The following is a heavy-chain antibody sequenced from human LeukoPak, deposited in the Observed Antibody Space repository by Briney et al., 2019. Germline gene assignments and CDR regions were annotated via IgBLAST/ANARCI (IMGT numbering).Heavy chain of an antibody. CDR2: IYTSGST. V-gene: IGHV4-61*02. Sequence: PSQTLSLTRTVSGGSISSGGYYWSWIRQHPGKGLEWIGRIYTSGSTNYNPSLKSRVTMSVDTSKNQFSLKLSSVTAADTAVYYCARGQRGGSGEKPMVAVNWFDPWGQGTLVTVSS. D-gene: IGHD3-10*01. J-gene: IGHJ5*02. CDR3: ARGQRGGSGEKPMVAVNWFDP. CDR1: GGSISSGGYY.